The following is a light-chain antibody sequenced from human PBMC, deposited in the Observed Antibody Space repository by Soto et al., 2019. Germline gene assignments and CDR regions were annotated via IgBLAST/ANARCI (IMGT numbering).Light chain of an antibody. Sequence: LTQPPSVSVAPGETARITCGRNNIGSDTVHWYQQKPGQAPVVVVYDDSERPSGTPERISGSNSGDTATLTIRRVEAGDEADYYCLVWDSIGDNYVFGSGTKVTVL. CDR1: NIGSDT. CDR2: DDS. J-gene: IGLJ1*01. V-gene: IGLV3-21*02. CDR3: LVWDSIGDNYV.